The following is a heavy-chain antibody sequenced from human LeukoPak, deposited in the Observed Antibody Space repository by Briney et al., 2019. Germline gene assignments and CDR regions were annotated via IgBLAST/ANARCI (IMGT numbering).Heavy chain of an antibody. Sequence: SETLSLTCTVSGGSISSYYWSWIRQPPGKGLEWIGYIYYSGSTNYNPSLKSRVTISVDTSKNQFSLKLSSVTAADTAVYYCARVYTGSSWDYYYYMDVWGKGTTVTVSS. J-gene: IGHJ6*03. CDR3: ARVYTGSSWDYYYYMDV. CDR1: GGSISSYY. CDR2: IYYSGST. V-gene: IGHV4-59*08. D-gene: IGHD6-13*01.